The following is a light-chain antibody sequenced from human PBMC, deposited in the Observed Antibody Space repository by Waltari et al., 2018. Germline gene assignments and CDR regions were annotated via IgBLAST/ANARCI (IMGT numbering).Light chain of an antibody. J-gene: IGLJ3*02. CDR3: ALYMGSGIWV. Sequence: TVVTQEPSLSVSPGGTVTLTCALSSGSLSTTSYATWYQQTPGQAPRTLVYKANARPSGVPDRFSGSILGNTAALTITGAQADDESDYYCALYMGSGIWVFGGGTRLTVL. V-gene: IGLV8-61*01. CDR1: SGSLSTTSY. CDR2: KAN.